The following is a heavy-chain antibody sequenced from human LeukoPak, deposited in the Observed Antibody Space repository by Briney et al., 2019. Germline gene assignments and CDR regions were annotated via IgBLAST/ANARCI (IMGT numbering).Heavy chain of an antibody. Sequence: SETLSLTCAVYGGSFSGYYWSWIRQPPGKGLEWIGEINHSGSTNYNPSLESRVTISVDTSKNQFSLKLSSVTAADTAVYYCAREGSSSWFDPWGQGTLVTVSS. D-gene: IGHD6-13*01. CDR1: GGSFSGYY. CDR2: INHSGST. CDR3: AREGSSSWFDP. V-gene: IGHV4-34*01. J-gene: IGHJ5*02.